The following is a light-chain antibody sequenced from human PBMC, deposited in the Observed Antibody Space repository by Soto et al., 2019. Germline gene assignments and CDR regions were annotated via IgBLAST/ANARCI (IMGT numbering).Light chain of an antibody. Sequence: EIVLTQSPGTLSLSPGERATLSCRASQSVSSSYLAWYQQKPGQAPRLLIYDASNRATGIPDRFSGSGFGTDFTLTISSLDPDDFAVYYCQQRTNWLTFGGGTKVDIK. V-gene: IGKV3D-20*02. J-gene: IGKJ4*01. CDR3: QQRTNWLT. CDR1: QSVSSSY. CDR2: DAS.